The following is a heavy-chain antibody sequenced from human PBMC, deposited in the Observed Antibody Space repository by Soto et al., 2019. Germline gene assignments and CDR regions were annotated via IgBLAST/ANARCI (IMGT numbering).Heavy chain of an antibody. J-gene: IGHJ6*02. CDR2: IYSGGST. CDR1: GFTVSSNY. D-gene: IGHD3-22*01. CDR3: ARDRYDSSGYYPDEYYYGMDV. V-gene: IGHV3-66*01. Sequence: GGSLRLSCAASGFTVSSNYMSWVRQAPGEGLEWVSVIYSGGSTYNADSVKGRFTISRDNSKNTLYLQMNSLRAEDTAVYYCARDRYDSSGYYPDEYYYGMDVWGQGTTVTVSS.